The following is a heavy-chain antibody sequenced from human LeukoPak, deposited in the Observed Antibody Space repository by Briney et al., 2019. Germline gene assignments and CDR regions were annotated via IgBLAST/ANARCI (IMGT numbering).Heavy chain of an antibody. Sequence: PGRSLRLFCAASGFTFSSYGMHWVRQAPGKGLEWVAVISYDGSNKYYADSVKGRFTISRDNSKNTLYLQMNSLRAEDTAVYYCARGYYPPAYYDQAPFDYWGQGTLVTVSS. CDR1: GFTFSSYG. D-gene: IGHD3-22*01. V-gene: IGHV3-30*03. J-gene: IGHJ4*02. CDR2: ISYDGSNK. CDR3: ARGYYPPAYYDQAPFDY.